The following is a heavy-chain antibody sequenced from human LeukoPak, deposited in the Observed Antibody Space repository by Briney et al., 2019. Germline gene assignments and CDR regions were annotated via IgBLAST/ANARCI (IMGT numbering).Heavy chain of an antibody. V-gene: IGHV3-30*03. Sequence: GGSLRLSCAASGFTFSSYGMHWVRQARGKGLEWVAVISYDGSNKYYADSVKGRFTISRDNSKNTLYLQMNSLRAEDTAVYYCHYDSSGYSSPLFDCWGHGTLVTVSS. D-gene: IGHD3-22*01. CDR2: ISYDGSNK. CDR3: HYDSSGYSSPLFDC. CDR1: GFTFSSYG. J-gene: IGHJ4*01.